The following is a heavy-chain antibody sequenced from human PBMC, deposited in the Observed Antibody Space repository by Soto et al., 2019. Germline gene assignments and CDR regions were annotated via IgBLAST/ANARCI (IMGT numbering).Heavy chain of an antibody. V-gene: IGHV1-58*01. D-gene: IGHD3-22*01. CDR1: GFTFTSSA. J-gene: IGHJ5*02. CDR3: AALSTYYYDSSGYYYERLNWFDP. Sequence: SVKVSCKASGFTFTSSAVQWVRQARGQRLEWIGWIVVGSGNTNYAQKFQERVTITRDMSTSTAYMELSSLRSEDTAVYYCAALSTYYYDSSGYYYERLNWFDPWGQGTLVTVSS. CDR2: IVVGSGNT.